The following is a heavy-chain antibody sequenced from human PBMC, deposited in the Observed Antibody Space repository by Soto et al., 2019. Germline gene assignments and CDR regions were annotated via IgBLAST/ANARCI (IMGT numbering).Heavy chain of an antibody. Sequence: ASETLSLTCTVSGGSISGYYWSWIRQPPGKGLERIGNVYYSGGAKYNPSVKRRVSISVDTSKNQFSLNLSSVTAADTAVYYCTRDGDGRMTTNPYYYYGMDVWGPGITVTVSS. CDR1: GGSISGYY. V-gene: IGHV4-59*01. CDR3: TRDGDGRMTTNPYYYYGMDV. CDR2: VYYSGGA. J-gene: IGHJ6*02. D-gene: IGHD2-21*02.